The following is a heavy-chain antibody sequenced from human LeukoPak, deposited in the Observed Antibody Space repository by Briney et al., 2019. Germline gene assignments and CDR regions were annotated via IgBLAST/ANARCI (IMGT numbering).Heavy chain of an antibody. CDR3: ARDLSSGGWTLEFDY. CDR2: ISAHSGNT. CDR1: GYMFTTYG. D-gene: IGHD6-25*01. J-gene: IGHJ4*02. V-gene: IGHV1-18*04. Sequence: RAAVKFSCKTSGYMFTTYGITWVRQAPGQGLQWMGWISAHSGNTKYAERFQGRVTLTTDTSTSTAYLELGSLTSDDTAVYYCARDLSSGGWTLEFDYWGQGTQVTVAS.